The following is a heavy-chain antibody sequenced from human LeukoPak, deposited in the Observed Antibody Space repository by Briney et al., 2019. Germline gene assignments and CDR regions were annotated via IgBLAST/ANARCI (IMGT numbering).Heavy chain of an antibody. CDR3: ARDRENREGFCSGGTCSPPDY. J-gene: IGHJ4*02. D-gene: IGHD2-8*02. V-gene: IGHV3-21*04. Sequence: PGGSLRLSCVASGFNFRDHSMTWVRQAPGKGLEWLSSITTNSEILYYAVPLKDRFTISRNDGKKTLYLQMKRLTAEDTAVYYCARDRENREGFCSGGTCSPPDYWGPGTLVVVSS. CDR2: ITTNSEIL. CDR1: GFNFRDHS.